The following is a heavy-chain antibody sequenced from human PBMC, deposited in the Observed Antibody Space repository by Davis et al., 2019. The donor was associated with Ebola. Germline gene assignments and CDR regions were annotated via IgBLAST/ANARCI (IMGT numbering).Heavy chain of an antibody. Sequence: ASVKVSCKASGYTFTGYYMHWVRQAPGQGLEWMGWINPNSGGTNYAQKFQGWVTMTRDKSISTAYLQWSSLKASDTAMYYCARHSRGYYDFWSNYYGMDVWGQGTTVTVSS. CDR1: GYTFTGYY. J-gene: IGHJ6*02. CDR2: INPNSGGT. D-gene: IGHD3-3*01. V-gene: IGHV1-2*04. CDR3: ARHSRGYYDFWSNYYGMDV.